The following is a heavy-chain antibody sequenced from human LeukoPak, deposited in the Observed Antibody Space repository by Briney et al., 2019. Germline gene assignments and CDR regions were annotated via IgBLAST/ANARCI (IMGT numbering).Heavy chain of an antibody. Sequence: GGSLRLSCAASGFDFSSFSMSWVRQAPGKGLEWVANLKEDRAEEEYLDSVKGRFTIFRDKARNSLDLQMNSLRAEDTAVYYCARDRRGSGSYYPYWGQGTLVTVSS. CDR2: LKEDRAEE. J-gene: IGHJ4*02. D-gene: IGHD3-10*01. CDR3: ARDRRGSGSYYPY. CDR1: GFDFSSFS. V-gene: IGHV3-7*01.